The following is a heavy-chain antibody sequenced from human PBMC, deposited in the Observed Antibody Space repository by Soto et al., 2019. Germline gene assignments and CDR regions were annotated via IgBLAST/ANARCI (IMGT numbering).Heavy chain of an antibody. V-gene: IGHV3-23*01. CDR3: ATDNKWVDSSARGPFDY. CDR2: ISGSGGST. Sequence: GGSLRLSCAASGFTFSSYAMSWVRQAPGKGLEWVSAISGSGGSTYYADSVKGRFTISRDNSKNTLYLQMNSLRAEDTAVYYCATDNKWVDSSARGPFDYWGQGTLVTVSS. J-gene: IGHJ4*02. CDR1: GFTFSSYA. D-gene: IGHD3-22*01.